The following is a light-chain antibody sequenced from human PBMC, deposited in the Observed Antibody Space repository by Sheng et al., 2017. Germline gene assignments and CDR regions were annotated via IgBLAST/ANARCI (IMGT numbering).Light chain of an antibody. CDR2: SNN. V-gene: IGLV1-44*01. CDR3: AAWDDSLNGWV. J-gene: IGLJ3*02. CDR1: SSNIGRST. Sequence: QSVLTQPPSASGTPGQRVTISCSGSSSNIGRSTANWYQQLPGTAPKLLIHSNNQRPSGVPDRFSGSKSDTSASLAISGLQSEDEADYHCAAWDDSLNGWVFGGGTKLTVL.